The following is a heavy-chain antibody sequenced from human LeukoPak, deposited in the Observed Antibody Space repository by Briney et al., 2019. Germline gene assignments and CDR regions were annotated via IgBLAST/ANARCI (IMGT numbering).Heavy chain of an antibody. CDR1: GFTFTIYW. V-gene: IGHV3-23*01. CDR3: AKDPIFSGSYGVFDY. J-gene: IGHJ4*02. CDR2: IIDSGNSI. Sequence: PGGSLRLSCAASGFTFTIYWMSWVRQAPGKGLEWVSTIIDSGNSIYYADSAEGRFTISRDNSKNTLYLQMNSLRAGDTAVYYCAKDPIFSGSYGVFDYWGLGTLVTVSS. D-gene: IGHD1-26*01.